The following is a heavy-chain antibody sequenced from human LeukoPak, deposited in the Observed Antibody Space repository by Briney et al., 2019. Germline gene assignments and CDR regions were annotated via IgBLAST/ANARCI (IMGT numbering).Heavy chain of an antibody. V-gene: IGHV4-59*01. CDR3: ARAPALWTSAPYYYGMDV. CDR1: GGSISSYY. D-gene: IGHD3/OR15-3a*01. J-gene: IGHJ6*02. CDR2: IYYSGST. Sequence: TPSETLSLTCTVSGGSISSYYWSWIRQPPGKGLEWIGYIYYSGSTNYNPSLKSRVTISVDTSKNQFSLKLSSVTAADTAVYYCARAPALWTSAPYYYGMDVWGQGTTVTVSS.